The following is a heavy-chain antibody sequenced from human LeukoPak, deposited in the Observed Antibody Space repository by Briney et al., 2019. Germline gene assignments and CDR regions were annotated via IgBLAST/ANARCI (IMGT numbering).Heavy chain of an antibody. D-gene: IGHD2-2*01. V-gene: IGHV3-23*01. CDR1: GFTLSSYA. CDR3: ARDTRLGYCSSTRCYASWFDP. J-gene: IGHJ5*02. Sequence: TGGSLRLSCAASGFTLSSYAMSWVRQAPGKGLEWVSGISGSGGNTYYADSVKGRFTISRDNSKNTLYLQMNSLRTEDTALYYCARDTRLGYCSSTRCYASWFDPWGQGTLVTVSS. CDR2: ISGSGGNT.